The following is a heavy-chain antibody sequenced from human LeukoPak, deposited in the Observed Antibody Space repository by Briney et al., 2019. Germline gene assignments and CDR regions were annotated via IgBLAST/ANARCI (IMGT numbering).Heavy chain of an antibody. V-gene: IGHV1-2*02. CDR1: GYTFTGYY. CDR3: ARARTGRFLEWLY. J-gene: IGHJ4*02. D-gene: IGHD3-3*01. Sequence: ASVKVSCKASGYTFTGYYMHWVRQAPGQGLEWMGWINPNSGGTNYAQKFQGRVTMTRDTSISTVYMELSRLRSDDTAVYYCARARTGRFLEWLYWGQGTLVTVSS. CDR2: INPNSGGT.